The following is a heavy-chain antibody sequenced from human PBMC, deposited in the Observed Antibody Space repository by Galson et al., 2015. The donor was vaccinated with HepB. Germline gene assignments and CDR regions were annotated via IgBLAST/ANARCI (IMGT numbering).Heavy chain of an antibody. CDR2: INPSGGST. CDR1: GYTFTSYY. J-gene: IGHJ3*02. Sequence: SVKVSCKASGYTFTSYYMHWVRQAPGQGLEWMGIINPSGGSTSYAQKFQGRVTMTRDTSTSTVYMELSSLRSEDTAVYYCARAFQGGYDDENDDAFDIWGQGTMVTVSS. V-gene: IGHV1-46*01. D-gene: IGHD5-12*01. CDR3: ARAFQGGYDDENDDAFDI.